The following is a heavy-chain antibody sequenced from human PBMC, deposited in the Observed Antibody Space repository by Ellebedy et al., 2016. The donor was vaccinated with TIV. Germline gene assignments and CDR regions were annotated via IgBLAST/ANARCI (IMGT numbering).Heavy chain of an antibody. Sequence: AASVKVSCKASGYTFTGYYMHWVRQAPGQRLEWMGWINAGNGNTKYSQKFQGRVTITRDTSASTSYMELSSLRSEDTAVYYCARDAAVADYYFDYWGQGTLVTVSS. CDR2: INAGNGNT. CDR3: ARDAAVADYYFDY. D-gene: IGHD6-19*01. J-gene: IGHJ4*02. CDR1: GYTFTGYY. V-gene: IGHV1-3*01.